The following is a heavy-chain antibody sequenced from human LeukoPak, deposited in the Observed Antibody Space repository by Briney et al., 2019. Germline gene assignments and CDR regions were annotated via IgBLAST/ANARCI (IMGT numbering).Heavy chain of an antibody. CDR3: ARDKHYDILTGRYYMDV. Sequence: SETLSLTCAVYGGSFSGYYWSWIRQPPGKGLEWIGEINHSGSTNYNPSLKSRVTISVDTSKNQFSLKLSSVTSADTAVYYCARDKHYDILTGRYYMDVWGKGTTVTVSS. D-gene: IGHD3-9*01. CDR2: INHSGST. CDR1: GGSFSGYY. V-gene: IGHV4-34*01. J-gene: IGHJ6*03.